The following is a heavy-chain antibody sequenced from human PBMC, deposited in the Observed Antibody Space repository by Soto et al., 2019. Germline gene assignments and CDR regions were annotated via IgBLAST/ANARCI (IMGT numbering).Heavy chain of an antibody. D-gene: IGHD2-15*01. CDR1: GDSVSSNGAC. CDR3: ARVHCSAGTCLDGLDF. J-gene: IGHJ6*02. V-gene: IGHV6-1*01. CDR2: IYYRSKWFH. Sequence: LSLTCVISGDSVSSNGACWNWIRQSPSRGLQWLGRIYYRSKWFHDYAASVESRMAINPDTSRNQFSLQLNYVTPGDTAVYYCARVHCSAGTCLDGLDFWGQGTTVTVS.